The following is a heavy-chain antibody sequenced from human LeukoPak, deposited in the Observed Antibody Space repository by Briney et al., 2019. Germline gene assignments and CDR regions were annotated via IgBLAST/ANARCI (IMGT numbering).Heavy chain of an antibody. CDR3: AKAKNDFWSGYYLDY. Sequence: GGSLRLSCAASGFTVSSNYMSWVRQAPGKGLVWVSRLNGDGTNIIYADSVKGRFTISRDNSDSTLYLQMNSLRAEDTAVYFCAKAKNDFWSGYYLDYWGQGTLVTVSS. J-gene: IGHJ4*02. D-gene: IGHD3-3*01. CDR1: GFTVSSNY. V-gene: IGHV3-53*01. CDR2: LNGDGTNI.